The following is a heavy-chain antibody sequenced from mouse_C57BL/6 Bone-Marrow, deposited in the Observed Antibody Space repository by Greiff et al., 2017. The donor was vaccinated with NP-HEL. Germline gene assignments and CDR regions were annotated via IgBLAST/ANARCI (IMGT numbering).Heavy chain of an antibody. CDR2: ISSGSSTI. V-gene: IGHV5-17*01. D-gene: IGHD4-1*01. J-gene: IGHJ2*01. CDR1: GFTFSDYG. CDR3: ARNWDGGYYFDY. Sequence: EVQLQESGGGLVKPGGSLKLSCAASGFTFSDYGMHWVRQAPEKGLEWVAYISSGSSTIYYADTVKGRFTISRDNAKNTLFLQMTSLRSEDTAMYYCARNWDGGYYFDYWGQGTTLTVSS.